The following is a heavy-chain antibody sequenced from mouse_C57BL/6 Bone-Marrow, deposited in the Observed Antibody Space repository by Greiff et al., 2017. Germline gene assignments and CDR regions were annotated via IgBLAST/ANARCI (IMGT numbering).Heavy chain of an antibody. CDR2: IDPSDSYT. V-gene: IGHV1-69*01. CDR3: ARRHYGSSYRGFFDY. Sequence: QVQLQQPGAELVLPGASVKLSCKASGYTFTSYWMHWVKQRPGQGLEWIGEIDPSDSYTNSNQKFKGKSTLTVDKSSSTAYMQLSSLTSEDSAVYYCARRHYGSSYRGFFDYWGQGTTLTVSS. CDR1: GYTFTSYW. J-gene: IGHJ2*01. D-gene: IGHD1-1*01.